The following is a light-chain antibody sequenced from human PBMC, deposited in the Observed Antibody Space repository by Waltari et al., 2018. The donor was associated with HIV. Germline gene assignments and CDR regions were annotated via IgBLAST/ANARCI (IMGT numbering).Light chain of an antibody. CDR1: NHDVGGYGY. CDR3: CSYTTSNVWL. Sequence: QSALTHPASVSGSPGQSITISCTGSNHDVGGYGYVSWYQQHPGKAPKLLIFDIDNRTSGVSSHISGSKSGSTASLTLSGLQTEDEATYYCCSYTTSNVWLFGGGTRLTVL. CDR2: DID. J-gene: IGLJ3*02. V-gene: IGLV2-14*03.